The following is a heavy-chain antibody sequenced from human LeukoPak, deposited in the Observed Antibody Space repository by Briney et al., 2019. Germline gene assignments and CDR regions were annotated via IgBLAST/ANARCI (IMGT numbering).Heavy chain of an antibody. CDR1: GYSISSGYY. V-gene: IGHV4-38-2*02. J-gene: IGHJ4*02. CDR3: ARDPGALDY. D-gene: IGHD1-1*01. CDR2: IYHSGST. Sequence: SETLSLTCTVSGYSISSGYYWGWIRQPPGKGLEWIGSIYHSGSTHYNPSLKSRVTISVDTSKNQFSLKLSSVTAADTAVYYCARDPGALDYWGQGTLVTVSS.